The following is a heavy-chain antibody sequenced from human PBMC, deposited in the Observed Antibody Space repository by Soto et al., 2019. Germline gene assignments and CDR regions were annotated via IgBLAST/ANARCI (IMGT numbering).Heavy chain of an antibody. V-gene: IGHV3-21*01. CDR2: ISSSSSYI. D-gene: IGHD6-13*01. Sequence: EVQLVESGGGLVKPGGSLRLSCAASGFTFSSYSMNWVRQAPGKGLEWVSSISSSSSYIYYADSVKGRFTISRDNAKNSLYLQMNSLRAEDTAVYYCARDDPYSSSWYHHFDYWGQGTLVTVSS. CDR1: GFTFSSYS. J-gene: IGHJ4*02. CDR3: ARDDPYSSSWYHHFDY.